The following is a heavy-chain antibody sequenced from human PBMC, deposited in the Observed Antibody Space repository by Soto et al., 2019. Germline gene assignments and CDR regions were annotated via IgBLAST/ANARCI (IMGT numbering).Heavy chain of an antibody. J-gene: IGHJ5*02. V-gene: IGHV4-38-2*01. D-gene: IGHD3-9*01. Sequence: SETLSLTCAVSGDSISRGYYWAWIRQPPGKGLEYIGSIYHSGTTYYNPSLMSRVTISVDTSKNQFSLNLRSVTAADSAVYYCARVPFVGYFDWLDPWGHGTLVTVS. CDR3: ARVPFVGYFDWLDP. CDR1: GDSISRGYY. CDR2: IYHSGTT.